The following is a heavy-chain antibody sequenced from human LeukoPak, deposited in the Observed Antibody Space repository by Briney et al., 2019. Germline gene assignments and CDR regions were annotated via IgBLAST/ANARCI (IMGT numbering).Heavy chain of an antibody. CDR3: ARWTPGVITMVRGVTRGYYFDY. Sequence: SETLSLTCAVYGGSFSGDYWSWIRQPPGKGLEWIGEINHSGSTNYNPSLKSRVTISVDTSKNQFSLKLSSVTAADTAVYYCARWTPGVITMVRGVTRGYYFDYWGQGTLVTVSS. CDR2: INHSGST. CDR1: GGSFSGDY. V-gene: IGHV4-34*01. D-gene: IGHD3-10*01. J-gene: IGHJ4*02.